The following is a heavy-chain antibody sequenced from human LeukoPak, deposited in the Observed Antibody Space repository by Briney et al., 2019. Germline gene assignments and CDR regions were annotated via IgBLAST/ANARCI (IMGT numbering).Heavy chain of an antibody. D-gene: IGHD2-21*01. CDR3: ARMDPYCGGDCYPTWDFQH. V-gene: IGHV1-2*02. Sequence: ASVKFSCKASGYTFTGYYMHWVRQAPGQGLEWMGWINPNSGGTNYAQKFQGRVTMTRDTSISTAYMELSRLRSDDTAVYYCARMDPYCGGDCYPTWDFQHWGQGTLVTVSS. CDR1: GYTFTGYY. J-gene: IGHJ1*01. CDR2: INPNSGGT.